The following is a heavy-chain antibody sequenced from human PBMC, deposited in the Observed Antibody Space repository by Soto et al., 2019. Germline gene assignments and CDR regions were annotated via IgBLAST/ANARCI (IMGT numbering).Heavy chain of an antibody. V-gene: IGHV4-34*01. Sequence: PSETLSLTCAVSGGSFSGYYWAWIRQPPGKGLEWIGEIDHSGSSSYNPSLRSRVSMSGDTSKNQFSLKLSSVTAADTAVYFCARGYDYGDYWGQGTLVTVSS. J-gene: IGHJ4*02. CDR2: IDHSGSS. CDR1: GGSFSGYY. D-gene: IGHD2-2*01. CDR3: ARGYDYGDY.